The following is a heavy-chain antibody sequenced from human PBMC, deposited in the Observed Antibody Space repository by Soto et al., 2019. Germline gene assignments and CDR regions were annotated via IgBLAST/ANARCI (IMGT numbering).Heavy chain of an antibody. CDR3: AGDGRASIAVAGSDWYFDL. Sequence: QVQLVQSGAEVKKPGSSVKVSCKASGGTFSSYTISWVRQAPGQGLEWMGRIIPILGIANYAQKFQGRVTITADKXXSXACXELSSLRSEDTAVYYCAGDGRASIAVAGSDWYFDLWGRGTLVTVSS. CDR2: IIPILGIA. CDR1: GGTFSSYT. D-gene: IGHD6-19*01. V-gene: IGHV1-69*08. J-gene: IGHJ2*01.